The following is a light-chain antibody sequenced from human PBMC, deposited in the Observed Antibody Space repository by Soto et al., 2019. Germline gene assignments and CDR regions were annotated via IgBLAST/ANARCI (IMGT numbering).Light chain of an antibody. Sequence: EIVLTQSPGTLSLSPGERATLSCRASQIILTNLAWYQQKPGQAPRLLIYGASTRATGIPARFSGGGSGTEFTLTISSLQSEDFAVYYCQQYGSSPLTFGGGTKVDIK. CDR3: QQYGSSPLT. V-gene: IGKV3-15*01. CDR1: QIILTN. CDR2: GAS. J-gene: IGKJ4*01.